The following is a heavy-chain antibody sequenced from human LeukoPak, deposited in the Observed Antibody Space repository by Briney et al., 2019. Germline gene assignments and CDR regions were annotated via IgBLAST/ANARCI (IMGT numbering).Heavy chain of an antibody. J-gene: IGHJ4*02. CDR2: IWFGGSNK. CDR3: ARDMGSGSFPNSYYLDY. CDR1: GFTFNNYG. Sequence: GGSLRLSCAASGFTFNNYGMHWVRQAPGKGLEWVALIWFGGSNKYYADSMKGRFTVSRDNSKNTLYLQMNSLRAEDTAVYYCARDMGSGSFPNSYYLDYWGQGTLVTVSS. V-gene: IGHV3-33*01. D-gene: IGHD3-10*01.